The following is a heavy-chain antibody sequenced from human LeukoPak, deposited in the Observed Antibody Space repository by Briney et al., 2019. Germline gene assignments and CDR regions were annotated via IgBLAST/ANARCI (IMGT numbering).Heavy chain of an antibody. Sequence: GGSLRLSCAASGFTFSSYAMSWVRQAPGKRLEWVSAISGSGGSTYYADSVKGRFTISRDNSKNTLHLQMNSLRAEDTAVYYCAKEGRSTSCFDYWGQGTLVTVSS. V-gene: IGHV3-23*01. CDR2: ISGSGGST. CDR3: AKEGRSTSCFDY. J-gene: IGHJ4*02. CDR1: GFTFSSYA. D-gene: IGHD2-2*01.